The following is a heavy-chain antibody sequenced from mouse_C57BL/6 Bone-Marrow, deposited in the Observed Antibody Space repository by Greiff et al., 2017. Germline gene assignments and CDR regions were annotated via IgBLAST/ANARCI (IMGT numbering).Heavy chain of an antibody. V-gene: IGHV1-69*01. CDR2: IDPSDSYT. J-gene: IGHJ2*01. CDR3: ARWSYEGADY. D-gene: IGHD1-1*01. Sequence: QVQLKQPGAELVMPGASVKLSCKASGYTFTSYWMHWVKQRPGQGLEWIGEIDPSDSYTNYNQKFKGKSTLTVDKSSSTAYMQLSSLTSEDSAVYYCARWSYEGADYWGQGTTLTVSS. CDR1: GYTFTSYW.